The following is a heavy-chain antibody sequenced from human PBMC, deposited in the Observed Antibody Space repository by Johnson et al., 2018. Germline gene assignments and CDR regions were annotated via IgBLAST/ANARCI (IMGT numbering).Heavy chain of an antibody. D-gene: IGHD3-10*01. V-gene: IGHV3-33*01. CDR3: ARESYYYGSGDYGMDV. CDR2: IWYDGSNK. CDR1: GFTFSSYG. J-gene: IGHJ6*02. Sequence: QLVESGGGVVQPGRSLRLSCAASGFTFSSYGMHWVRQAPGKGLEWVAVIWYDGSNKYYADSVKGRFTISRDNSKNTLYLQMNSLRAEDTAVYYWARESYYYGSGDYGMDVWGQGTTVTVSS.